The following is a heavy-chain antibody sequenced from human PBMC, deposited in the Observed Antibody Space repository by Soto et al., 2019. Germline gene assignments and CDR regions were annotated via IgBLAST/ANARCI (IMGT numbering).Heavy chain of an antibody. CDR3: ARAGYSSSWYGMDV. D-gene: IGHD6-13*01. CDR1: GGSFSGYY. CDR2: SNHSGST. V-gene: IGHV4-34*01. J-gene: IGHJ6*02. Sequence: PSETLSLTCAVYGGSFSGYYWSWIRQPPGKGLEWIGESNHSGSTNYNPSLKSRVTISVDTSKNQFSLKLSSVTAAETDVYYCARAGYSSSWYGMDVWGQGTTVNVS.